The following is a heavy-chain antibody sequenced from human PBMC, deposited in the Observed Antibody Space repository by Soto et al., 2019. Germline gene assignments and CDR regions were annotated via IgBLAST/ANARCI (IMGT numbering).Heavy chain of an antibody. J-gene: IGHJ6*02. CDR1: GYSFTSYG. Sequence: ASVKVSCKFSGYSFTSYGISWVRQAPGQGLDWMGWISAYNGNTNYAQKLQGRVTMTTDTSTSTAYMELRSLRSDDTAVYYCARAGGITIFGVVVRSMDVWGQGTTVTVSS. CDR2: ISAYNGNT. D-gene: IGHD3-3*01. V-gene: IGHV1-18*01. CDR3: ARAGGITIFGVVVRSMDV.